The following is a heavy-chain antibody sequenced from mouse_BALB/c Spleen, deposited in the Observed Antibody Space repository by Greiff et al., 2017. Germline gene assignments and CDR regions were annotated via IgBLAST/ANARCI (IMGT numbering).Heavy chain of an antibody. CDR3: ARTFYYDYDVGFAY. CDR1: GYTFSSYW. V-gene: IGHV1-9*01. CDR2: ILPGSGST. J-gene: IGHJ3*01. Sequence: QVQLQQSGAELMKPGASVKISCKATGYTFSSYWIEWVKQRPGHGLEWIGEILPGSGSTNYNEKFKGKATFTADTSSNTAYMQLSSLTSEDSAVYYCARTFYYDYDVGFAYWGQGTLVTVSA. D-gene: IGHD2-4*01.